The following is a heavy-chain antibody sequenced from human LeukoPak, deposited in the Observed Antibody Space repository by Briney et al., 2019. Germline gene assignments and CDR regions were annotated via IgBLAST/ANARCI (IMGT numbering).Heavy chain of an antibody. V-gene: IGHV4-30-4*01. CDR1: GGSISSGDFH. J-gene: IGHJ4*02. CDR3: ARRYCSTISCLPYDY. CDR2: IYDSGSI. Sequence: MPSQTLSLTCTVSGGSISSGDFHWSWIRQPPGKGLEWIGSIYDSGSIYYNPSLKSRVTISEDTSKNQFSLKLSSVTAADTAVYYCARRYCSTISCLPYDYWGQRTLVTVSS. D-gene: IGHD2-2*01.